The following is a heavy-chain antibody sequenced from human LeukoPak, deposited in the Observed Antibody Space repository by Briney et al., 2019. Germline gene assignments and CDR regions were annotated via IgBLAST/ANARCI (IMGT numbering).Heavy chain of an antibody. CDR3: ARAHGELGIEEGFDY. CDR1: GRPLNSYY. Sequence: PSETLSLTCSVSGRPLNSYYRLWIRQPPAKGREGMGYIYHFGSTNCQPSLPSRVNLSVDTYKNEFSLKQSAVTAPHTAVYYFARAHGELGIEEGFDYWGQRTLVSVSS. J-gene: IGHJ4*02. CDR2: IYHFGST. D-gene: IGHD7-27*01. V-gene: IGHV4-59*01.